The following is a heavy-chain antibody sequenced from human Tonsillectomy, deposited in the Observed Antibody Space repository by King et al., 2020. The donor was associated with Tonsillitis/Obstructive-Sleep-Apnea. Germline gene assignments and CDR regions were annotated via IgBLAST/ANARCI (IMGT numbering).Heavy chain of an antibody. D-gene: IGHD3-9*01. CDR1: GFTFSGSA. J-gene: IGHJ4*02. V-gene: IGHV3-73*01. CDR2: IRSKANSYAT. Sequence: VQLVESGGGLVQPGGSLKLSCAASGFTFSGSAMHWVRQASGKGLEWVGRIRSKANSYATAYAASVKGRFTISRDDSKNTAYLQMNSLKTEDTAVYYCTRHPGTYYDVLTGYSTALYYFDYWGQGTLVTVSS. CDR3: TRHPGTYYDVLTGYSTALYYFDY.